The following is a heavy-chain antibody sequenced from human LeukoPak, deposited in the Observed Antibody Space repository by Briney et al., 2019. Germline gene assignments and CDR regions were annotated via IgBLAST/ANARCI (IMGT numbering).Heavy chain of an antibody. CDR2: ISYDGSNK. J-gene: IGHJ4*02. V-gene: IGHV3-30*18. CDR1: GFTFSSYG. Sequence: PGGSLRLSCAASGFTFSSYGMHWVRQAPGKGLEWVAVISYDGSNKYYADSVKGRFTISRDNSKNTLYLQMNSLRAEDTAVYYCAKGIRGGYDLRLPVDYWGQGTLVTVSS. D-gene: IGHD5-12*01. CDR3: AKGIRGGYDLRLPVDY.